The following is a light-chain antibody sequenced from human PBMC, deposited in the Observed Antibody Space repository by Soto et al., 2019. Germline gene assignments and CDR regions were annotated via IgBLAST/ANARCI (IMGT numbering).Light chain of an antibody. CDR2: AAS. V-gene: IGKV1-39*01. Sequence: DIQMPQSPSSLSASVGDRVTIACRASQNITNFLNWYQHNPGKAPNLLIFAASHLQSGVSSRFSGSGSGTDFTLTISSLHPEDFATFYCQESATTRWAFGQGTKVDI. CDR3: QESATTRWA. CDR1: QNITNF. J-gene: IGKJ1*01.